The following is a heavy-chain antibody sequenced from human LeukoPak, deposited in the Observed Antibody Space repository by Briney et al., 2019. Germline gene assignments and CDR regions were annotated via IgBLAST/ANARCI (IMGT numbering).Heavy chain of an antibody. CDR2: ISGSGGST. V-gene: IGHV3-23*01. D-gene: IGHD1-14*01. J-gene: IGHJ4*02. CDR3: AKAVRMYRWKTTPPAGIDY. CDR1: GLTFSSYA. Sequence: GGSLRLSCAASGLTFSSYAMSWVRQAPGKGLEWVSAISGSGGSTYYADSVKGRFTISRDNPKNTLYLQMNSLRAEDTAVYSCAKAVRMYRWKTTPPAGIDYWGQGTLVTVSS.